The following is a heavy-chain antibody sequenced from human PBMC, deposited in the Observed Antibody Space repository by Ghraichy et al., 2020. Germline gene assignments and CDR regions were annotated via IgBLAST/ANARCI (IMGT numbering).Heavy chain of an antibody. CDR1: GFSLSNARMG. CDR3: ARILTGTTGIWFDP. J-gene: IGHJ5*02. CDR2: IFSNDEK. V-gene: IGHV2-26*01. D-gene: IGHD1-7*01. Sequence: SGPTLVKPTETLTLTCTVSGFSLSNARMGVSWIRQPPGKALEWLAHIFSNDEKSYSTSLKSRLTISKDTSKSQVVLTMTNMDPVDTATYYCARILTGTTGIWFDPWGQGTLVTVSS.